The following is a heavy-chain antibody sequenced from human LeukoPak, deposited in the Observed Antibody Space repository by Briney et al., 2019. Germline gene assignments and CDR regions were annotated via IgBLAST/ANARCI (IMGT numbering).Heavy chain of an antibody. J-gene: IGHJ6*03. CDR1: GFTFGDYA. Sequence: PGGSLRLSCTASGFTFGDYAMSWVRQAPGKGLEWVGFIRSKAYGGTTEYAASVKGRFTISRDDSKSIAYLQMNSLKTEDTAVYYCTRVSAPPIVVVPAAILLYYYYMDVWGKGTTVTVSS. CDR2: IRSKAYGGTT. CDR3: TRVSAPPIVVVPAAILLYYYYMDV. D-gene: IGHD2-2*02. V-gene: IGHV3-49*04.